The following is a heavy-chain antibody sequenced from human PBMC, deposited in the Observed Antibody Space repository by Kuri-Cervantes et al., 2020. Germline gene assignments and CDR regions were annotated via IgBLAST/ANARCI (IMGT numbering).Heavy chain of an antibody. CDR2: IYYSGST. CDR3: ARRRSSGWFGFDP. J-gene: IGHJ5*02. V-gene: IGHV4-31*03. CDR1: GGSISSGGYY. Sequence: SETLSLTCTVSGGSISSGGYYWSWIRQHPGKGLEWIGYIYYSGSTYYNPSLKSRVTISVDTSKNQFSLKLSSVTAADTAVYYCARRRSSGWFGFDPWGQGALVTVSS. D-gene: IGHD6-19*01.